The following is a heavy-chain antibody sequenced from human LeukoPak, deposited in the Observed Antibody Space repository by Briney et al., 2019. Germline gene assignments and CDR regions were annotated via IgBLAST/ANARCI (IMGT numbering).Heavy chain of an antibody. CDR2: IYYSGST. V-gene: IGHV4-39*07. Sequence: SDTLSLTCTVSGGSISSSSYYWGWIRQPPGKGLEWIGSIYYSGSTYYNPSLKSRVTISVDTSKNQFSLKLSSVTAADTAVYYCARVIGTIFYYYYYYMDVWGKGTTVTVSS. CDR3: ARVIGTIFYYYYYYMDV. CDR1: GGSISSSSYY. J-gene: IGHJ6*03. D-gene: IGHD1-7*01.